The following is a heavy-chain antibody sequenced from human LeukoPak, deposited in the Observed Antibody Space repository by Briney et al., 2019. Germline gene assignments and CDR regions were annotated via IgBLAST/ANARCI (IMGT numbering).Heavy chain of an antibody. CDR2: ISSSSSTI. CDR1: GFTFSDYY. D-gene: IGHD3-22*01. CDR3: ARDFPPNYYDSSLYYYYGMDV. Sequence: GGSLRLSCAASGFTFSDYYMSWIRQAPGKGLEWVSYISSSSSTIYYADSVKGRFTISRDNAKNSLYLQMNSLRDEDTAVYYCARDFPPNYYDSSLYYYYGMDVWGQGTTVTVSS. J-gene: IGHJ6*02. V-gene: IGHV3-11*04.